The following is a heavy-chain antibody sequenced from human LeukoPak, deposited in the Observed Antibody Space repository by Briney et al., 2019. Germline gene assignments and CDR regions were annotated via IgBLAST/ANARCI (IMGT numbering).Heavy chain of an antibody. CDR3: AKHLGYSSTHTDY. Sequence: PGGSLRLSCAASGFTFSSYSMNWVRQAPGKGLEWVSAISGTGATTYYADSVKGRFTISRDNSKNTLYLQMNSLRAEDTAVYYCAKHLGYSSTHTDYWGQGTLVTVSS. J-gene: IGHJ4*02. CDR2: ISGTGATT. D-gene: IGHD6-13*01. V-gene: IGHV3-23*01. CDR1: GFTFSSYS.